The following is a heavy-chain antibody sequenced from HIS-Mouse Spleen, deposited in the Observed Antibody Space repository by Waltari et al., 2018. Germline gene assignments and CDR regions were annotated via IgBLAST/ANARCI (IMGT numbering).Heavy chain of an antibody. CDR1: GGSISSSRYY. Sequence: QLQLQESVPGLVKPSAALSLTCTVAGGSISSSRYYWVWMRQPPGTWLEWIGSIYYSGSTYYNPSLKSRVTISVDTSKNQFSLKLSSVTAADTAVYYCAREIPYSSSWYDWYFDLWGRGTLVTVSS. CDR2: IYYSGST. CDR3: AREIPYSSSWYDWYFDL. V-gene: IGHV4-39*07. J-gene: IGHJ2*01. D-gene: IGHD6-13*01.